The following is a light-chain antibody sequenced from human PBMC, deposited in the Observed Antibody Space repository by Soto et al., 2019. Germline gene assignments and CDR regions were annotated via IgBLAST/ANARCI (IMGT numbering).Light chain of an antibody. CDR3: AAWDDSLSGRV. Sequence: QSVLTQPPSASGTPGQRVSISWSGGSSNIGSHNVYWYQQLPGTAPKLLIFKNNQRPSGVPDRFSGSKSGTSASLAISGLRSEDEADYYCAAWDDSLSGRVFGTGTKLTVL. J-gene: IGLJ1*01. CDR2: KNN. V-gene: IGLV1-47*01. CDR1: SSNIGSHN.